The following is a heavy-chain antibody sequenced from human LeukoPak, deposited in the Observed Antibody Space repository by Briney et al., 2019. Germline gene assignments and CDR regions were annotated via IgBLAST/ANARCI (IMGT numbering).Heavy chain of an antibody. Sequence: SETLSLTCTVSGCSISSYYWSWIRQPPGKGLEWIGYIYYSGSTNYNPSLKSRVFISVDTSKNQFSLKVSSVTAADTAVYYCARHGRGYYNGMDVWGQGTTVTVSS. D-gene: IGHD3-10*01. J-gene: IGHJ6*02. V-gene: IGHV4-59*08. CDR1: GCSISSYY. CDR3: ARHGRGYYNGMDV. CDR2: IYYSGST.